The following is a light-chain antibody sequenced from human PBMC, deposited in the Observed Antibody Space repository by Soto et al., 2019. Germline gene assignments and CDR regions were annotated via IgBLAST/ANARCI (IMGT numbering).Light chain of an antibody. Sequence: DVVMTQSPLSLPFTLGQPASISCRSSQSLVHSDGNTYLNWFKQRXGQSPRXLSYKVSNRDSGVPARFSGSGSGTDFALKISRVQAEDVAVYYCMQGTHWPITFGQGTRLEIK. CDR1: QSLVHSDGNTY. CDR3: MQGTHWPIT. CDR2: KVS. J-gene: IGKJ5*01. V-gene: IGKV2-30*02.